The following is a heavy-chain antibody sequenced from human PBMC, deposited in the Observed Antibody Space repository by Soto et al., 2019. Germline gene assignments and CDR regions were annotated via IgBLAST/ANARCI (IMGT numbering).Heavy chain of an antibody. CDR1: GGSISSGGYS. J-gene: IGHJ5*02. V-gene: IGHV4-30-2*01. D-gene: IGHD3-10*01. Sequence: SGTLSLTCAVSGGSISSGGYSWSWIRQPPGKGLEWIGYIYHSGSTYYNPSLKSRVTISVDRSKNQFSLKLSSVTAADTAVYYCARLRNLYYYGSGTPTNNRYNWFDTWGQGTLVTVSS. CDR3: ARLRNLYYYGSGTPTNNRYNWFDT. CDR2: IYHSGST.